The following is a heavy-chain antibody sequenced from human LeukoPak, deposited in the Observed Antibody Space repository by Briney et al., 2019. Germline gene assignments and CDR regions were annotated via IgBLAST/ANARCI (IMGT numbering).Heavy chain of an antibody. Sequence: GGALRLSCAASGFTFSSYAMSWVRQAPGKGLEWVSAISGSGGSTYYADSVKGRFTISRDNSKNTLYLQMNSLRAEDTAVYYCAKVVKDGDLFDYWGQGTLVTVSS. CDR2: ISGSGGST. CDR3: AKVVKDGDLFDY. D-gene: IGHD4-17*01. CDR1: GFTFSSYA. V-gene: IGHV3-23*01. J-gene: IGHJ4*02.